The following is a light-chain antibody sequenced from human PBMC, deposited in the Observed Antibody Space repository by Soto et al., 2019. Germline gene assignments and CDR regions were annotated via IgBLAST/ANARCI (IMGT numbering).Light chain of an antibody. CDR3: QQRSSWIT. CDR1: QSVSTY. J-gene: IGKJ5*01. Sequence: EIVLTQSPATLSWSPLEIATVSCRAIQSVSTYLAWYQQKPGQAPRLIIYDASNRATGIPARFSGSGSATYFTLTISRLEPEDFAVYYCQQRSSWITFGQGTRLEI. V-gene: IGKV3-11*01. CDR2: DAS.